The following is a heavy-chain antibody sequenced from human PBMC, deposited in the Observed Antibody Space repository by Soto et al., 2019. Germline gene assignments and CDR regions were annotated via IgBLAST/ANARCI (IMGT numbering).Heavy chain of an antibody. CDR3: ARERTGTRGGDY. CDR1: GYTFTSYA. CDR2: INAGNGNT. J-gene: IGHJ4*02. D-gene: IGHD1-1*01. Sequence: GASVKVSCKASGYTFTSYAMHWVRQAPGQRLEWMGWINAGNGNTKYSQKFQGRVTITRDTSASTAYMELSSLRSEDTAVYYCARERTGTRGGDYWGQGTLVTVSS. V-gene: IGHV1-3*01.